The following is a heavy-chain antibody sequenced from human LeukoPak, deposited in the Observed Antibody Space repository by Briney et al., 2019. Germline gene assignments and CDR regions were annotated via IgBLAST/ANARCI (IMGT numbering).Heavy chain of an antibody. Sequence: GGSLRLSCAASGFTFSNYAMSWVRQAPGKGLEWVSVISGSGDRTYYADSVKGRFTISRDNSKNTLFLQMNSLRAEDTAVYYCAKKYYYGSGSRPDAFDVWGQGTMVTVSS. CDR2: ISGSGDRT. D-gene: IGHD3-10*01. CDR3: AKKYYYGSGSRPDAFDV. V-gene: IGHV3-23*01. CDR1: GFTFSNYA. J-gene: IGHJ3*01.